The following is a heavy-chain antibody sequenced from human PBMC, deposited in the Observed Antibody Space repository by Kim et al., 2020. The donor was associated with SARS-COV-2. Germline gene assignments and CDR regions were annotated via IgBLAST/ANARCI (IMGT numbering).Heavy chain of an antibody. CDR2: ISSSSSYI. V-gene: IGHV3-21*01. Sequence: GGSLRLSCAASGFTFSSYSMNWVRQAPGKGLEWVSSISSSSSYIYYADSVKGRFTISRDNAKNSLYLQMNSLRAEDTAVYYCARETTIFGVVGTVFGYYYGMDVWGQGTTVTVSS. CDR1: GFTFSSYS. CDR3: ARETTIFGVVGTVFGYYYGMDV. D-gene: IGHD3-3*01. J-gene: IGHJ6*02.